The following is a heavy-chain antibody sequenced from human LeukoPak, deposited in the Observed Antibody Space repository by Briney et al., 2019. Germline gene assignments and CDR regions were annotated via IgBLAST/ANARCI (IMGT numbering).Heavy chain of an antibody. CDR2: IYSGGST. J-gene: IGHJ3*02. V-gene: IGHV3-53*01. Sequence: GGSLRLSCAASGFTFSSYSMNWVRQAPGKGLEWVSVIYSGGSTYYADSVKGRFTISRDNSKNTLYLQMNSLRAEDTAVYYCARHKIQLWLPGAFDIWGQGTMVTVSS. D-gene: IGHD5-18*01. CDR3: ARHKIQLWLPGAFDI. CDR1: GFTFSSYS.